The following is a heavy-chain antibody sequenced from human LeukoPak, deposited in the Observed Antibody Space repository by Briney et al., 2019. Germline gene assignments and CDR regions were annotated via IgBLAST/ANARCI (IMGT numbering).Heavy chain of an antibody. Sequence: GGSLRLSCAASGFTFSSYWMHWVRQAPRKGLLWDSRINSDGSSTSYAYSVKGRFTISRDNAKNTLYLQMNRLSAEDTAVYCCARTRSQLNWFDPWGQGTLVTVSS. J-gene: IGHJ5*02. D-gene: IGHD6-13*01. V-gene: IGHV3-74*01. CDR1: GFTFSSYW. CDR2: INSDGSST. CDR3: ARTRSQLNWFDP.